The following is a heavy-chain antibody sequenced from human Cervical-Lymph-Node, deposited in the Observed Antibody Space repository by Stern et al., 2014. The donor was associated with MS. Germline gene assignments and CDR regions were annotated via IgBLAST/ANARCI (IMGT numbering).Heavy chain of an antibody. D-gene: IGHD6-19*01. Sequence: VKLVESGGGVVQPGGSLRLSCAASGFTFSSYGMHWVRQTPGKGLEWVAVISYDGSHKYCADSVKGRFTISRDNSKNTLYLQMDSLRAEDTAVYYCATEYGSGWYGNYFDYWGQGTLVTVSS. J-gene: IGHJ4*02. CDR2: ISYDGSHK. CDR3: ATEYGSGWYGNYFDY. V-gene: IGHV3-30*03. CDR1: GFTFSSYG.